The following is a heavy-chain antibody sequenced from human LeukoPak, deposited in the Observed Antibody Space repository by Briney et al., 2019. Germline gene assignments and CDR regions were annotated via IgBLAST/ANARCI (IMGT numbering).Heavy chain of an antibody. CDR1: GFTFSSYS. CDR2: ISSSSSYI. Sequence: GGSLRLSCAASGFTFSSYSMNWVRQAPGKGLEWVSSISSSSSYIYYADSVKGRFTISRDNAKNSLYLQMNSLRAEDTAVYYCASPGRYDSSGYYLVPLDIWGQGTMVTVSS. D-gene: IGHD3-22*01. J-gene: IGHJ3*02. CDR3: ASPGRYDSSGYYLVPLDI. V-gene: IGHV3-21*01.